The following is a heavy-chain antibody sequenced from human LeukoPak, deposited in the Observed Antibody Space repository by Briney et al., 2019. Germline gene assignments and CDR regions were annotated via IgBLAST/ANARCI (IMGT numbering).Heavy chain of an antibody. CDR3: ARGEAEAGLDC. J-gene: IGHJ4*02. CDR1: GGSISSGSYY. Sequence: SETLSLTCTVSGGSISSGSYYWSWIRQPAGKGLEWIGRIYTSGSTNYNPSLKSRVTISVDTSKNQFSLKLSSVTAADTAVYFCARGEAEAGLDCWGQGTLVTVSS. CDR2: IYTSGST. D-gene: IGHD6-13*01. V-gene: IGHV4-61*02.